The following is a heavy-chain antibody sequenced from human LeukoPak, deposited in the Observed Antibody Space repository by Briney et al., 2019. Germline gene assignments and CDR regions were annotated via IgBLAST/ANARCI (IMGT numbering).Heavy chain of an antibody. CDR2: INPNSGGT. CDR1: GYTFTGYY. D-gene: IGHD4-23*01. J-gene: IGHJ4*02. Sequence: ASVKVYCKASGYTFTGYYMHWVRQAPGQGLEWMGWINPNSGGTNYAQKFQGWVTMTRDTSISTAYVELSRLRSDDTAVYYCARAYYGGNRPTDYWGQGTLVTVSS. CDR3: ARAYYGGNRPTDY. V-gene: IGHV1-2*04.